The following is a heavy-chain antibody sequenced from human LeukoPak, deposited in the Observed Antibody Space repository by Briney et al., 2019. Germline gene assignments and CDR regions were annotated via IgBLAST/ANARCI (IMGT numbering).Heavy chain of an antibody. J-gene: IGHJ4*02. D-gene: IGHD6-13*01. CDR2: IVPIFGTA. CDR3: AREGSAAVSGLDY. V-gene: IGHV1-69*13. Sequence: ASVKVSCKASGGTFSSYAISWVRQAPGQGLEWMGGIVPIFGTANYAQKFQGRVTITADESTSTAYMELSSLRSEDTAVYYCAREGSAAVSGLDYWGQGTLVAVSS. CDR1: GGTFSSYA.